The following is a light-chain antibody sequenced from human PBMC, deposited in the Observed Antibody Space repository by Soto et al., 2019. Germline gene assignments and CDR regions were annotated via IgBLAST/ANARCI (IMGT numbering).Light chain of an antibody. Sequence: DIQMTQSPSSLSASVGDRVTITCRASQSSTTYLSWYHQEPRKAPRLVIYAASSLHSGVSSRFSGSGSGTEFTLTIRSLQREDFGTYYCQQSYTYPNTFGQGTKREI. CDR2: AAS. CDR1: QSSTTY. CDR3: QQSYTYPNT. V-gene: IGKV1-39*01. J-gene: IGKJ2*01.